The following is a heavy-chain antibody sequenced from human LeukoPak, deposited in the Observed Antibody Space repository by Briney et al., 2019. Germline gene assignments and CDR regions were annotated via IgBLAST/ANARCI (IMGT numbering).Heavy chain of an antibody. CDR3: ARNLPPSYFDY. Sequence: ASVKVSCKASGGIFSSYAISWVRQAPGQGLEWMGRIIPILGIANYAQKFQGRVTITADKSTSTAYMDLSSLRSEDTAVYYCARNLPPSYFDYWGQGTLVTVSS. V-gene: IGHV1-69*04. CDR2: IIPILGIA. CDR1: GGIFSSYA. J-gene: IGHJ4*02.